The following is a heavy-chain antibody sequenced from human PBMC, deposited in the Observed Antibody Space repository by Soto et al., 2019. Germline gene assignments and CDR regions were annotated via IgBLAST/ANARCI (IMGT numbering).Heavy chain of an antibody. CDR1: GESFIGYY. D-gene: IGHD5-12*01. CDR3: ARTDIVTTNWFDP. Sequence: QVHLQQWGAGLLKPSETLSLTCAVYGESFIGYYWTWIRQSPGKGLEWIGEINHGGSTNYHPSLKSRVTISIDTSKNQFSLKLTSVTAADTSVYYCARTDIVTTNWFDPWGQGTLVTVSS. CDR2: INHGGST. J-gene: IGHJ5*02. V-gene: IGHV4-34*01.